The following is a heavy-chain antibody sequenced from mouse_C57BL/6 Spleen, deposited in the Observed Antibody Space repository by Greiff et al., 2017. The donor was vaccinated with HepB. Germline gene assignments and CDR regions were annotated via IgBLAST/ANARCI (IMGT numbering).Heavy chain of an antibody. V-gene: IGHV1-59*01. CDR1: GYTFTSYW. CDR2: IDPSDSYT. J-gene: IGHJ2*01. Sequence: QVQLQQPGAELVRPGTSVKLSCKASGYTFTSYWMHWVKQRPGQGLEWIGVIDPSDSYTNYNQKFKGKATLTVDTSSSTAYMQLGSLTSEDSAVYYCARRDYWGQGTTLTVSS. CDR3: ARRDY.